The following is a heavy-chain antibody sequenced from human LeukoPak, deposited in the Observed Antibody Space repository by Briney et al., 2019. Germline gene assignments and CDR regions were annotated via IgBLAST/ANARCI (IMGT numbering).Heavy chain of an antibody. D-gene: IGHD2-21*02. CDR3: ARKLLLRWYFDL. CDR1: GFTVSSNY. V-gene: IGHV3-53*01. CDR2: IYSGGST. Sequence: GGSLRLSCAASGFTVSSNYMSWVRQAPGKGLEWVSVIYSGGSTYYADSVKGRFTISRDNSKNTLYLQMNSLRAEDTAVYYCARKLLLRWYFDLWGRGTLVTVSS. J-gene: IGHJ2*01.